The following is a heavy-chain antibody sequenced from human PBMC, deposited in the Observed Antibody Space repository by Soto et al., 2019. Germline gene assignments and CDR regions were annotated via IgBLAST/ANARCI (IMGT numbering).Heavy chain of an antibody. CDR2: INPNSGAT. Sequence: ASVKVSCKASGHTFTGYYLHWVRQAPGQGLEWMGWINPNSGATKYAQKFQDWVTMTRDTSISTAYLDLTSLKSDETAVYFCARGTSTLCYHCYYYGLDVWGQGTTVTVSS. D-gene: IGHD2-2*01. CDR1: GHTFTGYY. CDR3: ARGTSTLCYHCYYYGLDV. V-gene: IGHV1-2*04. J-gene: IGHJ6*02.